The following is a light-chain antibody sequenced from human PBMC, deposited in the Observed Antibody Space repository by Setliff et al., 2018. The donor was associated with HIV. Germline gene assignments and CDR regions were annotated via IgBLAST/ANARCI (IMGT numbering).Light chain of an antibody. Sequence: QSVLTQPPSVSGSPGHSITISCTGSNNNLGSYNLVSWYQQLPGKAPKLLIYKDNKRPSGISNRFSGSKSGYTASLTISGLQADDEADYYCCSFAGSNIPYVFGTGTKVTVL. J-gene: IGLJ1*01. CDR2: KDN. CDR3: CSFAGSNIPYV. CDR1: NNNLGSYNL. V-gene: IGLV2-23*01.